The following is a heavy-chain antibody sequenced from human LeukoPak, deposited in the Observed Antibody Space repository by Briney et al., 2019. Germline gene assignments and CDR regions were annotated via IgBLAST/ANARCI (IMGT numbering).Heavy chain of an antibody. D-gene: IGHD2-8*01. Sequence: PSETLSLTCAVYGDSFSGYYWSWIRQPPGKGLEWIAEINHRGSTHYNPSLKSRVNISADTSKSQFSLNLDSATAADTAVYYCARSWAGMYYPFYYFDYWGQGSLVTVSS. V-gene: IGHV4-34*01. J-gene: IGHJ4*02. CDR2: INHRGST. CDR1: GDSFSGYY. CDR3: ARSWAGMYYPFYYFDY.